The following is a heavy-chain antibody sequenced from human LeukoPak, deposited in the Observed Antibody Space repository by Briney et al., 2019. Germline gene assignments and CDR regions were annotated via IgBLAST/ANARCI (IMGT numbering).Heavy chain of an antibody. J-gene: IGHJ4*02. CDR2: INPSGGST. D-gene: IGHD2-2*01. V-gene: IGHV1-46*01. CDR1: GYTFTIYY. CDR3: ARLDCSSTSCHDY. Sequence: ASVKLSCKSSGYTFTIYYMHWVRQAPGQGLEWMGIINPSGGSTSYAQKFQGRVTMTRDMSTSTVYMELSSLRSEDTAVYYCARLDCSSTSCHDYWGQGTLVTVSS.